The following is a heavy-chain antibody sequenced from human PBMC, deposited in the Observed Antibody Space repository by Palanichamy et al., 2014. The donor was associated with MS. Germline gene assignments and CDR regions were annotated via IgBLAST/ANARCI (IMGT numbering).Heavy chain of an antibody. D-gene: IGHD6-6*01. CDR1: GYSFTNYW. J-gene: IGHJ5*02. CDR3: ARVKYNISSHWFDP. CDR2: IYPGDSET. Sequence: EVQLVQSGAEVKKPGESLKISCKASGYSFTNYWIGWVRQMPGKGLEWMGIIYPGDSETRYSPSFEGRVTISADKSISTAYLQWSSLKASDTAMYYCARVKYNISSHWFDPWGQGTLVTVSS. V-gene: IGHV5-51*03.